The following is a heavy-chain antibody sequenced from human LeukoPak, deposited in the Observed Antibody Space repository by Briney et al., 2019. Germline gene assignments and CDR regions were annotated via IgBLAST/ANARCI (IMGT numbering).Heavy chain of an antibody. V-gene: IGHV3-74*01. J-gene: IGHJ4*02. CDR1: GFSFSSDL. CDR2: INSDGRST. D-gene: IGHD3-22*01. CDR3: AREGHASRGYYYGY. Sequence: GGSLRLSCAASGFSFSSDLMHWVRQAPGKGLVWVSHINSDGRSTRYADSVKGRFTISRDNAKNTLYLQMNSLRAEDTAVYYCAREGHASRGYYYGYWGQGTLVTVSS.